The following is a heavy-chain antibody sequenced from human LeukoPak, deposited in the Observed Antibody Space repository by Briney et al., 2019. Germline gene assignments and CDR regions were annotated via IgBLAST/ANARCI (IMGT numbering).Heavy chain of an antibody. CDR1: GGSISSGGYY. J-gene: IGHJ5*02. V-gene: IGHV4-31*03. CDR2: IYYSGST. D-gene: IGHD3-3*01. Sequence: PSGTLSLTCTVSGGSISSGGYYWSWIRQHPGKGLEWIGYIYYSGSTYYNPSLKSRVTISVDTSKNQFSLKLSSVTAADTAVYYCARDIGVGYDFWSGYYPLNWFDPWGQGTLVTVSS. CDR3: ARDIGVGYDFWSGYYPLNWFDP.